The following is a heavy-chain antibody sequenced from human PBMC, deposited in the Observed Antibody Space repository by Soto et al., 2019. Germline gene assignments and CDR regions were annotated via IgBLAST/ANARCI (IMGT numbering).Heavy chain of an antibody. CDR3: AKTSGYNSSNY. J-gene: IGHJ4*02. CDR2: ISYDGSNK. D-gene: IGHD5-12*01. V-gene: IGHV3-30*18. Sequence: GGSLRLSCAASGFTFSSYGMHWVRQAPGKGLEWVAVISYDGSNKYYADSVKGRFTISRDNSKNTLYLQMNSLRAEDTAVYYCAKTSGYNSSNYWGQGTLVTVSS. CDR1: GFTFSSYG.